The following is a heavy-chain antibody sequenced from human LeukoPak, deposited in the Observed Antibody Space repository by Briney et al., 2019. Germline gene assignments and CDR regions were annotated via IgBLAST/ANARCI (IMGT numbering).Heavy chain of an antibody. J-gene: IGHJ4*02. V-gene: IGHV4-59*01. CDR1: GGSISSYY. D-gene: IGHD3-10*01. Sequence: SETLSLSCTVAGGSISSYYWSLIRQPPGQGLEWIGYIYYSGSTNYNPSLKSRVTISVDTSKNQFSLKLSSVTAADTAVYYCARDRYYGSGSAFDYWGQGTLVTVSS. CDR2: IYYSGST. CDR3: ARDRYYGSGSAFDY.